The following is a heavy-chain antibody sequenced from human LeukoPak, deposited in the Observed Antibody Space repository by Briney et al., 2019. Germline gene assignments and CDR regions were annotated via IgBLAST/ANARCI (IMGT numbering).Heavy chain of an antibody. D-gene: IGHD4-23*01. CDR2: IYYSGST. CDR1: GGSISSSSYY. CDR3: ARSSSVVRGEYFDY. J-gene: IGHJ4*02. V-gene: IGHV4-39*01. Sequence: PSETLSLTCTVSGGSISSSSYYWAWIRQPPGKGPERIGRIYYSGSTYYNPSLKSRVTISVDTSKNQFSLKLSSVTAADTAVYYCARSSSVVRGEYFDYWGQGTLVTVSS.